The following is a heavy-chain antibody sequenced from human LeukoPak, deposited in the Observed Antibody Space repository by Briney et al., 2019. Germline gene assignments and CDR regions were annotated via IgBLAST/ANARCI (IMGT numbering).Heavy chain of an antibody. J-gene: IGHJ4*02. CDR2: INHSGST. CDR1: GGSFSGYY. CDR3: ARVQLWSPYYFDY. D-gene: IGHD5-18*01. Sequence: SKTLSLTCAVYGGSFSGYYWSWIRQPPGKGLEWIGEINHSGSTNYNPSLKSRVTISVDTSKNQFSLKLSSVTAADTAVYYCARVQLWSPYYFDYWGQGTLVTVSS. V-gene: IGHV4-34*01.